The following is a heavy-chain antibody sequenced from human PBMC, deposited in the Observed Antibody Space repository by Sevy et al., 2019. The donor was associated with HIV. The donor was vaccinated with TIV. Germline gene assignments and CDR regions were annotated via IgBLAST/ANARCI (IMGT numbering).Heavy chain of an antibody. Sequence: GGSLRLSCAVSGFTFGSYWMTWVRQAPGKGLEWVANIKQDESEKCYEDFVKGRFTISRDNARNSLYLQMNNLTTEDTAVYYCARDVFHGYFDYWGQGTLVTVSS. J-gene: IGHJ4*02. CDR3: ARDVFHGYFDY. V-gene: IGHV3-7*01. CDR1: GFTFGSYW. CDR2: IKQDESEK. D-gene: IGHD2-8*01.